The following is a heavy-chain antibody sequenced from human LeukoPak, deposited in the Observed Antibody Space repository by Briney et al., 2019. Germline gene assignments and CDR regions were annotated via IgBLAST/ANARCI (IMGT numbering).Heavy chain of an antibody. D-gene: IGHD3-22*01. V-gene: IGHV3-23*01. CDR1: GFTFSSYG. CDR3: ARDLTSYYYDSSGFDY. Sequence: GGSLRLSCAASGFTFSSYGMSWVRQAPGKGLKWVSDISASGGSTYYADSVKGRFTISRDNSKKTLHLQVNSLRAEDTAVYYCARDLTSYYYDSSGFDYWGQGTLVTVSS. CDR2: ISASGGST. J-gene: IGHJ4*02.